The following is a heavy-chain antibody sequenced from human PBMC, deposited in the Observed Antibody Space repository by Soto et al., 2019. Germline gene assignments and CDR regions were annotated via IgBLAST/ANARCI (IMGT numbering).Heavy chain of an antibody. CDR2: ISSSSSYI. D-gene: IGHD2-15*01. J-gene: IGHJ3*02. V-gene: IGHV3-21*01. CDR3: ARVASGGLAAFDI. CDR1: GFTFSSYS. Sequence: GGSLRLSCAASGFTFSSYSMNWVRQAPGKGLEWVSSISSSSSYIYYADSVKGRFTISRDNAKNSLYLQMNSLRAEDTAVYYCARVASGGLAAFDIWGQGTMVTVSS.